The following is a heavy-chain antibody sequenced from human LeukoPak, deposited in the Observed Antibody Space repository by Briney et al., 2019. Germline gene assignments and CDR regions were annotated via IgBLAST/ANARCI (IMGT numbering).Heavy chain of an antibody. D-gene: IGHD1-26*01. CDR2: ISSSSSYI. V-gene: IGHV3-21*01. Sequence: PGGSLRLSCAASGFTFSSYSMNWVRQAPGKGLEWVSSISSSSSYIYYADSAKGRFTISRDNAKNSLYLQMNSLRAEDTAVYYCAREMLIVGATSFDYWGQGTLVTVSS. J-gene: IGHJ4*02. CDR3: AREMLIVGATSFDY. CDR1: GFTFSSYS.